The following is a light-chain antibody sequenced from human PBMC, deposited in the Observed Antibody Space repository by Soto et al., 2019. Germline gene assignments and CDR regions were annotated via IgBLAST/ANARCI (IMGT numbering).Light chain of an antibody. J-gene: IGKJ1*01. CDR2: GAS. CDR3: QQFNNWPLT. CDR1: QSVSSN. Sequence: EIVMTQSPGTLSVSPGERATLSCRASQSVSSNLAWYQQKPGQAPRLLIYGASTRATGIPARFSGSGSGTDFTLTISSLQPEDFAVYYRQQFNNWPLTFGQGTKVDI. V-gene: IGKV3-15*01.